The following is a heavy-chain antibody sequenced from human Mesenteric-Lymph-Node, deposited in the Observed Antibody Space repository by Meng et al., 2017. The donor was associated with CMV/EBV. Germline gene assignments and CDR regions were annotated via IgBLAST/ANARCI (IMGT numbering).Heavy chain of an antibody. V-gene: IGHV4-34*01. CDR3: ARGSSYDILTGYFDY. D-gene: IGHD3-9*01. Sequence: GRVHQWGAGLLKPSQTLSVTCAVYGGSFSGYYWNWIRQSPEKGLEWIGEINHSGSTTYNPSFTSRIIISVDTSTNQISLNMSSVTAADTAVYYCARGSSYDILTGYFDYWGQGALVTVSS. CDR2: INHSGST. CDR1: GGSFSGYY. J-gene: IGHJ4*02.